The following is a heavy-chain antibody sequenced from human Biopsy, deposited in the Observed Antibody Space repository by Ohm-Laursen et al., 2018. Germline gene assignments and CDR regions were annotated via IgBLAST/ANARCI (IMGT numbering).Heavy chain of an antibody. J-gene: IGHJ3*02. D-gene: IGHD3-10*01. CDR3: ARDRMVTIITLVRADTFDI. CDR1: GYTFTDYS. CDR2: VNPNSGAT. V-gene: IGHV1-2*02. Sequence: SVKVSCKTSGYTFTDYSLHWVRQAPGQGLEWMGWVNPNSGATNYAQKFQGRVTMTSDTPISTAYIELRRLISDDTAVYFCARDRMVTIITLVRADTFDIWGQGTLVSVSS.